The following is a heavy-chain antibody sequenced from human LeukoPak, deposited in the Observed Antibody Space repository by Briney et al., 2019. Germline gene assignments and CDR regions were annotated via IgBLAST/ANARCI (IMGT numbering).Heavy chain of an antibody. V-gene: IGHV1-24*01. Sequence: GASVKVSCKVSGYTLTELSMHWVRQAPGKGLEWMGGFDPEDGETIYAQKFQGRVTMTRDTSTSTVYMELSSLRSEDTAVYYCARDRGVEGDYLYYWGQGTLVTVSS. D-gene: IGHD3-10*01. CDR1: GYTLTELS. CDR2: FDPEDGET. CDR3: ARDRGVEGDYLYY. J-gene: IGHJ4*02.